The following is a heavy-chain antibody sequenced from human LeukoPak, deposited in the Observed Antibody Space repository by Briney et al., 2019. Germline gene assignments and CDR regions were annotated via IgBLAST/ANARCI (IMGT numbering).Heavy chain of an antibody. CDR3: ANADGYSSGWFRFDY. CDR1: GFTFSSSA. Sequence: PGGSLRLSCAASGFTFSSSAMSWVRQVPGKGLEWVSGISASGGSTSYADSVRGRFTISRDNSKNTLYLQMNSLRAEGTAVYYCANADGYSSGWFRFDYWGQGTLVTVSS. D-gene: IGHD6-19*01. V-gene: IGHV3-23*01. J-gene: IGHJ4*02. CDR2: ISASGGST.